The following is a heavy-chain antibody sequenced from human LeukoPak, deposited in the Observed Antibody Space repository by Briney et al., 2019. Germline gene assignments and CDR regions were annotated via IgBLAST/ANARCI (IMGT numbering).Heavy chain of an antibody. D-gene: IGHD2-15*01. V-gene: IGHV1-3*03. CDR2: ISAGNGNT. Sequence: ASVKVSCKASGYTFTSYAMHWVRQAPGQRLEWMGWISAGNGNTKYSQEFQGRVTITRDTSASTAYMELSSLRSEDMAVYYCARGGYCSGGSCYTKNWFDPWGQGTLVTVSS. CDR1: GYTFTSYA. CDR3: ARGGYCSGGSCYTKNWFDP. J-gene: IGHJ5*02.